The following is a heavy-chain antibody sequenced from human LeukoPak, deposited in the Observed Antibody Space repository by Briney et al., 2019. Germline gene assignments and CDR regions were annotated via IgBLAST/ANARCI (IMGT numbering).Heavy chain of an antibody. V-gene: IGHV3-21*04. J-gene: IGHJ6*03. CDR3: ASDFPLYYYYMDV. Sequence: GGSLRLSCTASGFTLIKFGLSWVRQAPGKGLEWVASVHTTTTIAAGTTFYADSVKGRFTISGDSSKNTVYLQMNTLRVEDTAVYYCASDFPLYYYYMDVWGKGTTVTVSS. CDR2: VHTTTTIAAGTT. CDR1: GFTLIKFG.